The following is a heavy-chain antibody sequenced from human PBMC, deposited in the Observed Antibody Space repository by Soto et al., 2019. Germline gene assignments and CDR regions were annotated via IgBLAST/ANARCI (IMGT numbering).Heavy chain of an antibody. CDR1: GYTFTSYG. Sequence: QVQLVQSGAEVKKPGASVKVSCKASGYTFTSYGISWVRQAPGQGLEWMGWISAYNGNTNYAQKLQGRVTMTTDTSTSTAYMELRSLRSHDTAVYYRARLYCISTSCYLGMDVWGQGTTVTVSS. CDR2: ISAYNGNT. CDR3: ARLYCISTSCYLGMDV. V-gene: IGHV1-18*01. J-gene: IGHJ6*02. D-gene: IGHD2-2*01.